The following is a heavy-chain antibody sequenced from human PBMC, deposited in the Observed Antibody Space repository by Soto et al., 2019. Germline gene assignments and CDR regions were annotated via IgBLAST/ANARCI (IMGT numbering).Heavy chain of an antibody. CDR2: IFPLLAMV. CDR1: GGDLTNSG. CDR3: AKEEGAGFKA. Sequence: QVHLVQSGAEMKKPGSSVKVSCKVSGGDLTNSGISWVRQAPGQGLEWMGGIFPLLAMVDYSQKFQGRVTITVDESTTTAYMALGSLRSEDTAVYYCAKEEGAGFKAWGQGTLVIVSS. J-gene: IGHJ4*02. D-gene: IGHD1-26*01. V-gene: IGHV1-69*04.